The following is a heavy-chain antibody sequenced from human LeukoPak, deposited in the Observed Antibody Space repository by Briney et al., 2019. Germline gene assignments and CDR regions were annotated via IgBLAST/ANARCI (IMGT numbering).Heavy chain of an antibody. J-gene: IGHJ6*02. CDR1: GHTFTSYA. CDR2: ISAYNGNT. D-gene: IGHD2-2*01. CDR3: ARDLLPCSSTSCEPYYYYGMDV. Sequence: ASVKVSCKASGHTFTSYAMNWVRQAPGQGLEWMGWISAYNGNTNYAQKLQGRVTMTTDTSTSTAYMELRSLRSDDTAVYYCARDLLPCSSTSCEPYYYYGMDVWGQGTTVTVSS. V-gene: IGHV1-18*01.